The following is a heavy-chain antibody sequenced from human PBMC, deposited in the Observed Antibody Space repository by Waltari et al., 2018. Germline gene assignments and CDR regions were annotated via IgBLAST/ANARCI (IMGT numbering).Heavy chain of an antibody. Sequence: QVQLVQSGAEVKKPGSSVKVSCKASGGAFGTYAITWVRQAPGHGLEGVGGIIPIYGTPNFAQKFQGRVTFTADESTTTAYMELTSLKSEDTAIYYCARRNLGYAFDIWGQGTLVTVSS. CDR2: IIPIYGTP. J-gene: IGHJ3*02. CDR1: GGAFGTYA. CDR3: ARRNLGYAFDI. D-gene: IGHD1-26*01. V-gene: IGHV1-69*12.